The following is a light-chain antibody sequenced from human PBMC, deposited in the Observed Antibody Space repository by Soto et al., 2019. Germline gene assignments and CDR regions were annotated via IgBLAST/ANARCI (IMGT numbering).Light chain of an antibody. CDR3: QHHNSYSQT. V-gene: IGKV1-5*01. CDR1: QSIRHY. J-gene: IGKJ1*01. CDR2: GAS. Sequence: DSHMTHSPPTLSASVGDRVTITCRASQSIRHYLAWYQQMPGKAPKLLIYGASTLQSGVPSRFSGSGSGTKFTLTISSLQPDDFGTYFCQHHNSYSQTFGQGTKVDIK.